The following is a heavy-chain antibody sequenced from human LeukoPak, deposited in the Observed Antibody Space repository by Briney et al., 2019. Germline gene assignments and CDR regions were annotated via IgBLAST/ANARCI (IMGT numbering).Heavy chain of an antibody. CDR2: IYSGGGT. Sequence: GGSLRLSCAASGFTVSSNYMSWVRQAPGRGLEWVSVIYSGGGTYYAESVKGRFTISRDNSKNTLYLQLNSLRAEDTAVYYCAKSEYSGYGGYFDYWGQGTLVTVSS. D-gene: IGHD5-12*01. CDR3: AKSEYSGYGGYFDY. J-gene: IGHJ4*02. CDR1: GFTVSSNY. V-gene: IGHV3-66*01.